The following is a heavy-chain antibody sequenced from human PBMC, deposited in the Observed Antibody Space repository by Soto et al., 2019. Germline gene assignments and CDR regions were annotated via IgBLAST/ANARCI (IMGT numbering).Heavy chain of an antibody. CDR1: GGSFSCYY. V-gene: IGHV4-34*01. CDR3: ASARYYDYVWGSYRSYGMDV. CDR2: INHSGST. Sequence: SETLSLTCAVYGGSFSCYYWSWIRQPPGKGLEWIGEINHSGSTNYNPSLKSRVTISVDTSKNQFSLKLSSVTAADTAVYYCASARYYDYVWGSYRSYGMDVWGQGTTVTVSS. D-gene: IGHD3-16*02. J-gene: IGHJ6*02.